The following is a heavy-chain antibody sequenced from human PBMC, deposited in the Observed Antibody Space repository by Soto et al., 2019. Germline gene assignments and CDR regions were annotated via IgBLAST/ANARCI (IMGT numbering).Heavy chain of an antibody. CDR1: GFALSGSA. CDR3: TGSAKGY. D-gene: IGHD6-19*01. CDR2: IRSSSNNYAT. Sequence: PGGSLRLSCAGTGFALSGSAFHWVRQASGKGLEWVGHIRSSSNNYATAYAASVTGRFTISRDDSKSMAYLQMDSLKTEDTAVYYCTGSAKGYWGQGTQVSVSS. J-gene: IGHJ4*02. V-gene: IGHV3-73*01.